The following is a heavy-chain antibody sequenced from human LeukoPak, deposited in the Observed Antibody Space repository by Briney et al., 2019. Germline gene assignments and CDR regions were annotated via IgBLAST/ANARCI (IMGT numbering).Heavy chain of an antibody. CDR2: INPTGTTT. Sequence: ASVNVSCTASGYTFINNWMHWVRQAPGQGLEWVGLINPTGTTTLYAQKFQGRVTLTRDMSTSTDYMELRSLKSEDTAVYYCARDNSVGDIAWWFDPWGQGTLVTVSS. V-gene: IGHV1-46*01. CDR1: GYTFINNW. D-gene: IGHD3-10*01. CDR3: ARDNSVGDIAWWFDP. J-gene: IGHJ5*02.